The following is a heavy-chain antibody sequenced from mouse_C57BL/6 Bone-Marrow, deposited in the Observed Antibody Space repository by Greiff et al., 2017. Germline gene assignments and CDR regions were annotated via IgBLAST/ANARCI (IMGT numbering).Heavy chain of an antibody. V-gene: IGHV1-9*01. CDR3: ARWERWLLRGAY. D-gene: IGHD2-3*01. Sequence: QVQLQQSGAELMKPGASVKLSCKATGYTFTGYWIEWVKQRPGHGLEWIGEILPGRGSTNYNEKFKGKATFTADTSSNTAYMQLSSLTTDDSAIYYCARWERWLLRGAYWGQGTLVTVSA. CDR2: ILPGRGST. CDR1: GYTFTGYW. J-gene: IGHJ3*01.